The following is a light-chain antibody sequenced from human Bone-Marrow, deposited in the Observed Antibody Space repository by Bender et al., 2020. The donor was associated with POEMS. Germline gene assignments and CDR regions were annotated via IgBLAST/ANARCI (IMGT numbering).Light chain of an antibody. CDR3: SSYTGSNNWV. V-gene: IGLV2-8*01. CDR1: SDDIGAYNY. CDR2: EVS. J-gene: IGLJ3*02. Sequence: QSALTQPASVSGSPGQSITISCTGTSDDIGAYNYVSWYQQHPDKAPKLIIYEVSKRPSGVPDRFSGSKSGNTTSLTVSGLQAEDEADYYCSSYTGSNNWVFGGGTKLTVL.